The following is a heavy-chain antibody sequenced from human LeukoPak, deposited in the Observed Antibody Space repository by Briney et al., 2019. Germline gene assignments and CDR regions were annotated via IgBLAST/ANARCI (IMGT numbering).Heavy chain of an antibody. V-gene: IGHV1-2*02. CDR2: INPNSGGT. D-gene: IGHD3-22*01. CDR1: GYTFTGYY. CDR3: ARDPQDYYDSSGYYPDESDY. Sequence: EASVNVSCKASGYTFTGYYMHWVRQAPGQGLEWMGWINPNSGGTNYAQKFQGRVTMTRDTSISTAYMELSRLRSDDTAVYYCARDPQDYYDSSGYYPDESDYWGQGTLVTVSS. J-gene: IGHJ4*02.